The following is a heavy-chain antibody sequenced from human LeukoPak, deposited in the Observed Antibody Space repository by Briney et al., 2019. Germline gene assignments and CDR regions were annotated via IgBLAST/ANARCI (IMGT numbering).Heavy chain of an antibody. V-gene: IGHV3-48*03. J-gene: IGHJ6*04. Sequence: GGSLGLSCAASGFTFSSYAMSWVRQAPGKGLEWVSAISSSGSTIYYADSVKGRFTISRDNAKNSLYLQMNSLRAEDTAVYYCAELGITMIGGVWGKGTTVTISS. CDR3: AELGITMIGGV. CDR1: GFTFSSYA. CDR2: ISSSGSTI. D-gene: IGHD3-10*02.